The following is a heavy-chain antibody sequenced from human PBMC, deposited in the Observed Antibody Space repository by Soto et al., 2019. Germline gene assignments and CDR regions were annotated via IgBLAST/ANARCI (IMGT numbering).Heavy chain of an antibody. CDR3: VKPSGWYPDY. CDR2: ISLDGINK. V-gene: IGHV3-30*18. CDR1: GFTFSDYG. Sequence: QVQLVESGGGVVQPGGSLRLSCAVSGFTFSDYGMHWVRQAPGKGLEWVAVISLDGINKYYPDSLRGRFTISRDNSKNTLYLQMSSLRGEDTAVYYCVKPSGWYPDYWGQGTHVTVSS. J-gene: IGHJ4*02. D-gene: IGHD6-19*01.